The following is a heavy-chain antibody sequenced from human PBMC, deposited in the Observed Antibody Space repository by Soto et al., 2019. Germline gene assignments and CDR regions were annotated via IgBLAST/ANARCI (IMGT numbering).Heavy chain of an antibody. CDR3: AKGSLRRTREAFDI. J-gene: IGHJ3*02. V-gene: IGHV3-9*01. Sequence: PGGSLRLSCAASGFTFDDYAMHWVRQAPGKGLEWVSGISWNSGSIGYADSVKGRFTISRDNAKNSLYLQMNSLSAEDTALYYLAKGSLRRTREAFDIWGKGTRGTVSS. CDR2: ISWNSGSI. CDR1: GFTFDDYA.